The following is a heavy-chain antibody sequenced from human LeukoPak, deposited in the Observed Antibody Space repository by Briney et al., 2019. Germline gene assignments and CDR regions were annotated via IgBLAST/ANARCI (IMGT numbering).Heavy chain of an antibody. V-gene: IGHV3-66*04. CDR1: GIAVSANY. CDR2: IYSGGST. J-gene: IGHJ6*03. D-gene: IGHD2-2*01. CDR3: AKRGNPAVGHHYLDV. Sequence: GGSLRLSCVASGIAVSANYMSWVRQAPGKRLEWVSVIYSGGSTYYADSVKGRFTISRASSKNTLYLQMNSLSAEDTAVYYCAKRGNPAVGHHYLDVWGEGTPVSVSS.